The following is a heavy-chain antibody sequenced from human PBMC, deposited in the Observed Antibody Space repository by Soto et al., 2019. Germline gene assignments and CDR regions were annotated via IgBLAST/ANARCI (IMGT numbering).Heavy chain of an antibody. CDR2: INHSVST. Sequence: SETVSLTCAVYGGSFSGYYWSWIRQPPGKGLEWIGEINHSVSTNYNPSLKSRVTISVDTSKNQFSLKLSSVTAADTAVYYCARGAQRDLAQVVVNPHWYSDLWGRGTLVPVSP. CDR3: ARGAQRDLAQVVVNPHWYSDL. CDR1: GGSFSGYY. D-gene: IGHD3-22*01. J-gene: IGHJ2*01. V-gene: IGHV4-34*01.